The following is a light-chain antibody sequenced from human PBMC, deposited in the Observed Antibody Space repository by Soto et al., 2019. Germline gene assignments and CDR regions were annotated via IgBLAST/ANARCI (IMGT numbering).Light chain of an antibody. J-gene: IGKJ1*01. CDR2: DAS. CDR3: QQWT. Sequence: DIQMTQSPSSLSASVGDRVTITCRASQSISSYLNWYQQKPGKAPKLLIYDASSLESGVPSRFSGSGSGTEFTLTISSLQPDDFATYYCQQWTFGQGTKVDIK. V-gene: IGKV1-39*01. CDR1: QSISSY.